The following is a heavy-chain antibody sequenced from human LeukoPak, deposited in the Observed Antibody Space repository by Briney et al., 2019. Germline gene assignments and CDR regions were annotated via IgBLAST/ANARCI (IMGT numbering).Heavy chain of an antibody. D-gene: IGHD6-19*01. V-gene: IGHV3-15*01. J-gene: IGHJ4*02. CDR1: GFTFSNYA. Sequence: GGSLRLSCAASGFTFSNYAMSWVRQAPGKGLEWVGRIISKSDGGTTYHAAPVKGRFTISRDDSKNTVYLQVNDLKTEDTAVYFCTKYNNGGGFDYWGQGSLVTVSS. CDR3: TKYNNGGGFDY. CDR2: IISKSDGGTT.